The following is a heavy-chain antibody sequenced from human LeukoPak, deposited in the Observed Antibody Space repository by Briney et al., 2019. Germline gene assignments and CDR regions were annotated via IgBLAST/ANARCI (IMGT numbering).Heavy chain of an antibody. CDR2: ISAYNGNT. CDR1: GYTFTSYG. J-gene: IGHJ5*02. Sequence: ASVKVSCKASGYTFTSYGISWVRQAPGQGLEWMGWISAYNGNTNYAQKLQGRVTMTTDTSTSTAYMELRSLRSDVTAVYYCARDKYYYDSSGSNWFDPWGQGTLVTVSS. CDR3: ARDKYYYDSSGSNWFDP. V-gene: IGHV1-18*01. D-gene: IGHD3-22*01.